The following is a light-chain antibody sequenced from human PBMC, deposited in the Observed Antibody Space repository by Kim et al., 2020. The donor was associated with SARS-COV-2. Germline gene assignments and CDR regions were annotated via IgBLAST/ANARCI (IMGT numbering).Light chain of an antibody. CDR1: QSVSSY. V-gene: IGKV1-39*01. CDR2: AAS. J-gene: IGKJ1*01. Sequence: IQMTQSPSSLSASVGDRVTITCRASQSVSSYLNWYQQKPGKAPNLLIYAASSLQSGVPSRFSGSGSGTDFALTISSLQPEDFATYYCKQGYTTPGSFGQGTKVEIK. CDR3: KQGYTTPGS.